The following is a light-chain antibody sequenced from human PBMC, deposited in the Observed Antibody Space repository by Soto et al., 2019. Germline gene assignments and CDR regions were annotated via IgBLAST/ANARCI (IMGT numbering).Light chain of an antibody. Sequence: QSVLTQPPSVSGAPGQRVTISCTGSSSNIGAGYDVHWYQQLPGTAPKLLISNNNNRPSGVPDRFSGSKSGTSASLAITGLQAEDEADYYCQSCDSILRGVVFGGGTKVTVL. CDR3: QSCDSILRGVV. CDR1: SSNIGAGYD. V-gene: IGLV1-40*01. CDR2: NNN. J-gene: IGLJ2*01.